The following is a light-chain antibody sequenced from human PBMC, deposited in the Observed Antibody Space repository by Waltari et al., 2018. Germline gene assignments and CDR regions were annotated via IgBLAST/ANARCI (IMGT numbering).Light chain of an antibody. J-gene: IGKJ4*01. CDR2: DAS. V-gene: IGKV3-11*01. Sequence: VLTQSPATLSLSPGERATLSCRASQSISTYLAWYQQKPGQAPRLIIHDASNRAPGIPPRFSGSGSGTDFTLTISSLEPEDFAVYYCQQRSNWLTFGGGTKVEIK. CDR1: QSISTY. CDR3: QQRSNWLT.